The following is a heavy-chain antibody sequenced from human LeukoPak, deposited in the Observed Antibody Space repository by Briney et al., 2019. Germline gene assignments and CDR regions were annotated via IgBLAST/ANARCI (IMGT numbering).Heavy chain of an antibody. Sequence: SETLSLTCNVSGGSISNYYWSWIRQPAGKGLELIGRIYTSGSTNYNPSLKSRVTMSVDTSKNQFSLKLTSVTAADTAVYYCARSRCSSISCASRGAFDIWGQGTMVTVSP. CDR1: GGSISNYY. J-gene: IGHJ3*02. CDR2: IYTSGST. V-gene: IGHV4-4*07. D-gene: IGHD2-2*01. CDR3: ARSRCSSISCASRGAFDI.